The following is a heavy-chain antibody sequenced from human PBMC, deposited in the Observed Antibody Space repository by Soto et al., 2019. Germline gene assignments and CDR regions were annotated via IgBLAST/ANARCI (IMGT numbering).Heavy chain of an antibody. Sequence: QVQLVESGGGVVQPGRSLRLSCAGSGFTFSGYGMHWVRQAPGKGLEWVALIGFDGRTSYYIESVKGRFTVSRDNSKNRLYLQMSSLRDEDTAVYYCARFNGGDSKGCFDLWGQGTLVTVSS. CDR1: GFTFSGYG. V-gene: IGHV3-33*01. J-gene: IGHJ5*02. CDR2: IGFDGRTS. D-gene: IGHD2-21*02. CDR3: ARFNGGDSKGCFDL.